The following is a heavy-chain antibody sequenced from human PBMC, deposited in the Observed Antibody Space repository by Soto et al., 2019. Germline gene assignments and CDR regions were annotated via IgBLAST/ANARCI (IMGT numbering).Heavy chain of an antibody. CDR3: ARCRSYGMEGVERAVDI. CDR1: GFTFSHFS. J-gene: IGHJ3*02. Sequence: EVQLVEAGGGLVQPGGSLRLSCAASGFTFSHFSMNWVRQAAGKGLEWVANIKSDGSEKYYADSVKGRFTFSRDNAKNTLYVQMDSLRVEDTAVYYCARCRSYGMEGVERAVDIWGQGTKVTVSS. D-gene: IGHD1-26*01. CDR2: IKSDGSEK. V-gene: IGHV3-7*03.